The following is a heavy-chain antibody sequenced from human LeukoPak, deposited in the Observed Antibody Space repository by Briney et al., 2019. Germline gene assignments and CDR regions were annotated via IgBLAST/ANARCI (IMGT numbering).Heavy chain of an antibody. CDR3: ARGHSSGWTWDY. CDR2: IIPIFGTA. CDR1: GGTFSSYA. V-gene: IGHV1-69*13. J-gene: IGHJ4*02. D-gene: IGHD6-19*01. Sequence: SVKVSCKASGGTFSSYAISWVRQAPGQGLEWMGGIIPIFGTANYAQKFQGRVTITADESTSTAYMELSSLRSEDTAVYYRARGHSSGWTWDYWGQGTLVTVSS.